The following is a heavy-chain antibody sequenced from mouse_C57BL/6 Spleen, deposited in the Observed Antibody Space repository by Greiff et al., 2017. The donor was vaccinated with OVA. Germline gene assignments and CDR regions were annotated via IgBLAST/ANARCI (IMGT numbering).Heavy chain of an antibody. CDR1: GYTFTSYW. J-gene: IGHJ2*01. V-gene: IGHV1-69*01. CDR2: IDPSDSYT. CDR3: ARSVQEDFDY. Sequence: QVHVKQPGAELVMPGASVKLSCKASGYTFTSYWMHWVKQRPGQGLEWIGEIDPSDSYTNYNQKFKGKSTLTVDKSSSTAYMQLSSLTSEDSAVYYCARSVQEDFDYWGQGTTLTVSS.